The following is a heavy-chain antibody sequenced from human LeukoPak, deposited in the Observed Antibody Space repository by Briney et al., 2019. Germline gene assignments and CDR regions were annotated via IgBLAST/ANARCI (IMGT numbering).Heavy chain of an antibody. CDR1: GYIFTGYY. CDR3: ARPNHYDSTRGSFDL. Sequence: GASVKVSCKASGYIFTGYYMHWVRQAPGQGLEWMGGIIPIFGTANYAQKFQGRVTMTRDMSTSTVYMELSSLRSEDTAVYYCARPNHYDSTRGSFDLWGRGTLVTVSS. J-gene: IGHJ2*01. V-gene: IGHV1-46*01. D-gene: IGHD3-22*01. CDR2: IIPIFGTA.